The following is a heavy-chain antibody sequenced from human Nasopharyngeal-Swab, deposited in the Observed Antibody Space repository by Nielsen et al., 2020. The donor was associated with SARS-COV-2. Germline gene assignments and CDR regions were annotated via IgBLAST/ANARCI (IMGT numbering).Heavy chain of an antibody. Sequence: GGSLKISCAASGFTFSSSGMDGVRQAPGKGLEWVAVISYDGSNEYYGDSVKGRFTISRDNSKNTLYLQMNSLRVDDTAVYYCAKDVHGDYGGIDYWGQGILVTVSS. V-gene: IGHV3-30*18. D-gene: IGHD4-17*01. J-gene: IGHJ4*02. CDR3: AKDVHGDYGGIDY. CDR1: GFTFSSSG. CDR2: ISYDGSNE.